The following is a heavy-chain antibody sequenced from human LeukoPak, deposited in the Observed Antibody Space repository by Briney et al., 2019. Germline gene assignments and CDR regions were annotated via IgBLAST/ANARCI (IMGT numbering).Heavy chain of an antibody. CDR2: IYYNGNT. Sequence: SETLSLTCPVSDGSINSYYWNWIRRPPGKGLEWIGYIYYNGNTNYSPSLKSRVTMSVDTSKNLFSLKVSSVTAADTAAYYCARGRSNYYGMDVWGQGTTVTVSS. CDR1: DGSINSYY. J-gene: IGHJ6*02. D-gene: IGHD1-26*01. V-gene: IGHV4-59*01. CDR3: ARGRSNYYGMDV.